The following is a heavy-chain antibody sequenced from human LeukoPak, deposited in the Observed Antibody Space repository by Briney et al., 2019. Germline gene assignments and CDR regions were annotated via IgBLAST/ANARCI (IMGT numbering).Heavy chain of an antibody. CDR1: GFTFSSYA. CDR3: ARVEEMATITSWFDP. Sequence: GGSLRLSCAASGFTFSSYAMHWVRQAPGKGLEWVAVISYDGSNKYYADSVKGRFTISRDNSKNTLYLQMNSLRAEDTAVYYCARVEEMATITSWFDPWGQGTLVTVSS. CDR2: ISYDGSNK. J-gene: IGHJ5*02. V-gene: IGHV3-30-3*01. D-gene: IGHD5-24*01.